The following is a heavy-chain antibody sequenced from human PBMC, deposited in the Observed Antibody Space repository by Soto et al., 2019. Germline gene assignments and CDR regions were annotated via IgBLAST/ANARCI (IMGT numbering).Heavy chain of an antibody. V-gene: IGHV3-33*01. J-gene: IGHJ4*02. CDR1: GFTFSSYG. Sequence: SLRLSCAASGFTFSSYGMHWVRQAPGKGLEWVAVIWSDGSSKYYADSVKGRFTISRDNSKNTLYLQMNSLRAEDTAVYYCARAYEGDYFDYWGQGTLVTVSS. CDR2: IWSDGSSK. D-gene: IGHD3-16*01. CDR3: ARAYEGDYFDY.